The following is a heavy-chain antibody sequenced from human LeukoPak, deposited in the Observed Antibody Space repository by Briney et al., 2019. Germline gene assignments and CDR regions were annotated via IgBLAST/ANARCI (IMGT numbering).Heavy chain of an antibody. CDR2: MYTSGST. Sequence: PSETLSLTCTVSGGSIRSSGYYWSWIRQPAGKGLEWIGRMYTSGSTNYSPSLKSRVTISADTSKNQFSLKLSSVTAADTAVYFCARAELNDAFDIWGQGTMVTVSS. D-gene: IGHD3-10*01. J-gene: IGHJ3*02. CDR3: ARAELNDAFDI. CDR1: GGSIRSSGYY. V-gene: IGHV4-61*02.